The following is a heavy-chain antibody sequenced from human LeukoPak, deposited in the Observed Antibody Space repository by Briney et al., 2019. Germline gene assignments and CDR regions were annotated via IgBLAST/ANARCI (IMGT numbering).Heavy chain of an antibody. CDR2: ISYDGSNK. J-gene: IGHJ3*02. CDR1: GFTFSSYG. CDR3: ARHDILGYCSGGSCYSNPLI. D-gene: IGHD2-15*01. V-gene: IGHV3-30*03. Sequence: GGSLRLSCAASGFTFSSYGMHWVRQAPGKGLEWVAVISYDGSNKYYADSVKGRFTISRDNSKNTLYLQMNSLRAEDTAVYYCARHDILGYCSGGSCYSNPLIWGQGTMVTVSS.